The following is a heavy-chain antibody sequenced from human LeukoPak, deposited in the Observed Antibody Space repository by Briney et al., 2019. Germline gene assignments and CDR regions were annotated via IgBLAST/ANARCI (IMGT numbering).Heavy chain of an antibody. D-gene: IGHD3-22*01. CDR3: TRVLSGYYYDFDF. CDR1: GLTFTNAW. J-gene: IGHJ4*02. V-gene: IGHV3-15*01. CDR2: IKTNTDAGTT. Sequence: GGSLRLSCAASGLTFTNAWMAWVRQAPGKGLEWVGRIKTNTDAGTTDYAAPVKGRFTISRDHSKNTLYLQMNSLKTEDTAVYYCTRVLSGYYYDFDFWGQGTLVTVSS.